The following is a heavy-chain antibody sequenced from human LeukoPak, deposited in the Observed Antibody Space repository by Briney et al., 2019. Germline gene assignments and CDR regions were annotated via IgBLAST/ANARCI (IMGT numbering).Heavy chain of an antibody. CDR2: ISYDGSNK. Sequence: GRSLRLSCAASGFTFSSYAMHWVRQAPGKGLEWLAVISYDGSNKYYADSVKGRFTISRDNSKNTLYLQMNSLRAEDTAVYYCARDTLVTAMDVWGQGTTVTVSS. CDR1: GFTFSSYA. CDR3: ARDTLVTAMDV. D-gene: IGHD2-21*02. V-gene: IGHV3-30-3*01. J-gene: IGHJ6*02.